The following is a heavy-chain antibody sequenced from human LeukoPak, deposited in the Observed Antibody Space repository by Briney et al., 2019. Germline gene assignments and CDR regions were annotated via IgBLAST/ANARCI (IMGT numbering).Heavy chain of an antibody. V-gene: IGHV4-39*07. CDR2: ISYSGST. Sequence: PSETLSLTCTVSGGSISSSSYYWGWIRQPPGKGLEWIGSISYSGSTYYNPSLKSRVTISVDTSKNQFSLKLSSVTAADTAVYYCARNRYSSSGLTLYYYYYMDVWGEGTTVTVSS. CDR1: GGSISSSSYY. CDR3: ARNRYSSSGLTLYYYYYMDV. D-gene: IGHD6-13*01. J-gene: IGHJ6*03.